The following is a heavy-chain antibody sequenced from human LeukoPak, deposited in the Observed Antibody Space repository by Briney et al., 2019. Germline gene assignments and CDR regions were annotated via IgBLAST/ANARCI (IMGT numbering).Heavy chain of an antibody. V-gene: IGHV3-33*08. Sequence: GRSLRLSCAASGFTFSSYAMHWVRQAPGKGLEWVAVIWYDGSDKYYAESVKGRFTISRDNSKNTLYLQMNSLRGDDTAVYYCVRLGSGWSMDYWGQGTLVTVSS. CDR3: VRLGSGWSMDY. CDR1: GFTFSSYA. D-gene: IGHD6-19*01. J-gene: IGHJ4*02. CDR2: IWYDGSDK.